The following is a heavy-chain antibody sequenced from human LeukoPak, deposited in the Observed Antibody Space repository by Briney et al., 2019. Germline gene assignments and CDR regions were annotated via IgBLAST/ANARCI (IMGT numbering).Heavy chain of an antibody. V-gene: IGHV3-11*01. J-gene: IGHJ4*02. CDR1: GFTFSDYY. CDR3: AKDFDSSGYLLYYFDY. D-gene: IGHD3-22*01. Sequence: GGSLRLSCAASGFTFSDYYMSWIRQAPGKGLEWVSYISSSGSTIYYADSVKGRFTISRDNAKNSLYLQMNSLRAEDTAVYYCAKDFDSSGYLLYYFDYWGQGTLVTVSS. CDR2: ISSSGSTI.